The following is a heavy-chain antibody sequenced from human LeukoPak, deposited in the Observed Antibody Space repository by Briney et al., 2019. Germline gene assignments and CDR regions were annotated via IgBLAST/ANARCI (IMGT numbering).Heavy chain of an antibody. CDR2: IYYSGST. D-gene: IGHD3-10*01. V-gene: IGHV4-39*07. Sequence: SETLSLTCTVSGGSISSGDYYWSWIRQPPGKGLEWIGSIYYSGSTYYNPSLKSRVTISVDTSKNQFSLKLSSVTAADTAVYYCARELWFGELPPKDWFDPWGQGTLVTVSS. J-gene: IGHJ5*02. CDR3: ARELWFGELPPKDWFDP. CDR1: GGSISSGDYY.